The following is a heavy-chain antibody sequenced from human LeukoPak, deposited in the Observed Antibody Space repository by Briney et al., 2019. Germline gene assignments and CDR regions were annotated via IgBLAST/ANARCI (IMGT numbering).Heavy chain of an antibody. CDR2: IRYDGSNK. CDR1: GFTFSSFV. CDR3: AKDHFGSSWPYYIDY. D-gene: IGHD6-13*01. J-gene: IGHJ4*02. Sequence: GGSLRLSCAASGFTFSSFVMHWVRQAPGKGLEWVAFIRYDGSNKYNADSVKGRFTISRDNSKNTLYLQMNSLRAEDTAVYYCAKDHFGSSWPYYIDYWGQGTLVTVSS. V-gene: IGHV3-30*02.